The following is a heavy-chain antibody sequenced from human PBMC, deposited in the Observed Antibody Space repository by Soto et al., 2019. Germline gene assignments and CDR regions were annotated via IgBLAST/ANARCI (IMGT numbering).Heavy chain of an antibody. CDR1: GFTFSSYG. V-gene: IGHV3-30*18. Sequence: QVQLVESGGGVVQPGRSLSLSCTASGFTFSSYGMHWVRQTPGMGLEWVAHISYDGNNEHYTDSVKGRFTISRDNSKNTAYLQMNSLRTEDTALYYCAKDTYYHDSSGYYVFDHWGQGTLVTVSS. D-gene: IGHD3-22*01. J-gene: IGHJ4*02. CDR3: AKDTYYHDSSGYYVFDH. CDR2: ISYDGNNE.